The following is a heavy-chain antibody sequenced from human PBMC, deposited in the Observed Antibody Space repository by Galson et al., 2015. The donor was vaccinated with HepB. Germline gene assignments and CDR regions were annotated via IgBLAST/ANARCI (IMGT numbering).Heavy chain of an antibody. J-gene: IGHJ4*02. D-gene: IGHD3/OR15-3a*01. Sequence: CAISGDSVSSNSAAWNWFRHSPSRGLEWLGRTYYRSKWHNDYAESVKSRITINSDTSKNQFSLQLNSVTPEDTAVYYCARGTGGLDYWGQGTLVTVSS. CDR2: TYYRSKWHN. CDR1: GDSVSSNSAA. V-gene: IGHV6-1*01. CDR3: ARGTGGLDY.